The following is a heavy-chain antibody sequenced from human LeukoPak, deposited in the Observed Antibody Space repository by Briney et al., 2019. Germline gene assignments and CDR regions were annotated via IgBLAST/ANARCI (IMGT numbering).Heavy chain of an antibody. V-gene: IGHV3-30*04. Sequence: PGGSLRLSCAASGFTFSSYAMHWVRQAPGKRLEWVAVISYDGSNKYYADSVKGRFTISRDNSKNTLYLQMNSLRAEDTAVYYCARALGSPIAVAGRFDYWGQGTLVTVSS. CDR2: ISYDGSNK. CDR3: ARALGSPIAVAGRFDY. J-gene: IGHJ4*02. CDR1: GFTFSSYA. D-gene: IGHD6-19*01.